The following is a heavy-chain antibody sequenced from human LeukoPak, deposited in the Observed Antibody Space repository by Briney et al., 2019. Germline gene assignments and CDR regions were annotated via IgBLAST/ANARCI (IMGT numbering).Heavy chain of an antibody. CDR3: AREVSSRNAFDI. CDR1: GFTFSSYA. D-gene: IGHD1-14*01. J-gene: IGHJ3*02. V-gene: IGHV3-23*01. CDR2: ISGSGGST. Sequence: GGSLTLSCAASGFTFSSYAMRWVRQAPGKGLEWVSAISGSGGSTYYADSVKGRFTISRDNSKNTLYLQMNSLRAEDTAVYYCAREVSSRNAFDIWGQGTMVTVSS.